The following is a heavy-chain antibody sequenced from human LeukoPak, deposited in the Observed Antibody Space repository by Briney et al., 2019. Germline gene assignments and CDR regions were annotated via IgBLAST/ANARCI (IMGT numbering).Heavy chain of an antibody. CDR1: GFTFGDYA. J-gene: IGHJ4*02. CDR3: AKGYRTGRWLPLDY. D-gene: IGHD5-24*01. CDR2: ISYNSGSI. Sequence: GGSLRLTCAASGFTFGDYAMHWVRQSPGKGLEWVSSISYNSGSIDYADSVKGRFTISRDNAKNSLYVQMNSLRTEDTALYYCAKGYRTGRWLPLDYWGQGTLVTVSS. V-gene: IGHV3-9*01.